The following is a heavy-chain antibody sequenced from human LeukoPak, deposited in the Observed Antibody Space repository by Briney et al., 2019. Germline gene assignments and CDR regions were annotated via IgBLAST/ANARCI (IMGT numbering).Heavy chain of an antibody. CDR1: GYTFTSYD. V-gene: IGHV1-8*01. CDR3: ARNVRDTGAFDY. D-gene: IGHD5-18*01. CDR2: MNPNSDNA. J-gene: IGHJ4*02. Sequence: ASVKVSCTASGYTFTSYDTNWVRQAPGQGLEWMGWMNPNSDNAGYAQKFQGRVTMTRNPSISTAYMELSSLRSEDTAVYYCARNVRDTGAFDYWGQGTLVTVSS.